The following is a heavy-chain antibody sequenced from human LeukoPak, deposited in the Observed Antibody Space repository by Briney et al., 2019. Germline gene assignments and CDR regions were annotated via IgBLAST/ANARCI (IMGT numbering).Heavy chain of an antibody. D-gene: IGHD3-22*01. CDR2: ISSSRSYI. CDR1: GFTFSSYS. J-gene: IGHJ4*02. Sequence: PGGSLRLSCAASGFTFSSYSMNWVRQAPGKGLEWVSSISSSRSYIYYADSVKSRFTISRDNAKNSLYLQMNSLRAEDTAVYYCARDGRENYYYDSSGYYIDYWGQGTLVTVSS. V-gene: IGHV3-21*01. CDR3: ARDGRENYYYDSSGYYIDY.